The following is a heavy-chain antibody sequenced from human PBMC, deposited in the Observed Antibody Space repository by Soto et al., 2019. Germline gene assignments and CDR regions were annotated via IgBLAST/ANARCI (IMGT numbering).Heavy chain of an antibody. D-gene: IGHD2-15*01. J-gene: IGHJ5*01. Sequence: SETLSLTCSVSGDSISTVDYFWAWIRQPPGQALEYIGYIYKSATTYYNPSFESRVAISLDTSKSQFSLNVTSVTAADTTVYFCARGRYCLTGRCFPNWFDSWGQGTLVTVSS. CDR2: IYKSATT. CDR1: GDSISTVDYF. CDR3: ARGRYCLTGRCFPNWFDS. V-gene: IGHV4-30-4*01.